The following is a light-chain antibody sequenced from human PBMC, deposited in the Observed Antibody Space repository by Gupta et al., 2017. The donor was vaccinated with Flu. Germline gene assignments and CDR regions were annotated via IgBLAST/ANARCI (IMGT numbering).Light chain of an antibody. CDR3: QSADNSGSYV. Sequence: SYALTQPPSVSVSPGRTATITCSGDALPKQYAYWYQQKPGQAPVLLIYKDTERAAGIPERFSGASSGTTVMLTISGVQAEDEADYYCQSADNSGSYVFGPGTKVTVL. CDR1: ALPKQY. V-gene: IGLV3-25*02. CDR2: KDT. J-gene: IGLJ1*01.